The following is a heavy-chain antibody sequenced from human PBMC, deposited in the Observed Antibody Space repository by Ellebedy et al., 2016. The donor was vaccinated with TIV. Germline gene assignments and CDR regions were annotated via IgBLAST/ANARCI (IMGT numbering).Heavy chain of an antibody. CDR3: VRDWAYGLDV. CDR1: GFTFSTHW. J-gene: IGHJ6*02. D-gene: IGHD3-16*01. Sequence: PGGSLRLSCAASGFTFSTHWMHWVRHAPGKGLVWVSHLKTDGSGTSYADPVKGRFTISRDNAKNTLYLQMNSLRAEDTAVYYCVRDWAYGLDVWGQGTTVTVSS. CDR2: LKTDGSGT. V-gene: IGHV3-74*01.